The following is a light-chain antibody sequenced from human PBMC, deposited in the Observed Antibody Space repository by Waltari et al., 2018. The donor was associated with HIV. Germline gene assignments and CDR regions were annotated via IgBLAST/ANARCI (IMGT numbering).Light chain of an antibody. J-gene: IGKJ4*01. CDR3: QQLKTYPLS. V-gene: IGKV1-9*01. Sequence: IPLTQSPSFLSASVGERLTITCWATQGVGSYLAWYQQKPGKAPNLLIYSVSILQTGVPSRFSGSGSGTEFTLTITDLQPEDFATYYCQQLKTYPLSFGGGTKVEIK. CDR1: QGVGSY. CDR2: SVS.